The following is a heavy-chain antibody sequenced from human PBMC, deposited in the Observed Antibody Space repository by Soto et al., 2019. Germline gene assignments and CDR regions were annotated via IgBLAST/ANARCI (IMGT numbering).Heavy chain of an antibody. V-gene: IGHV1-69*02. CDR1: GGTFSSYT. CDR3: ARSKLGVAARDWYFDL. D-gene: IGHD6-19*01. CDR2: IIPILGIA. J-gene: IGHJ2*01. Sequence: ASVKVSCKASGGTFSSYTISWVRQAPGQGLEWMGRIIPILGIANYAQKFQGRVTITADKSTSTAYMELSSLRSEDTAVYYCARSKLGVAARDWYFDLWGRGTLVTVSS.